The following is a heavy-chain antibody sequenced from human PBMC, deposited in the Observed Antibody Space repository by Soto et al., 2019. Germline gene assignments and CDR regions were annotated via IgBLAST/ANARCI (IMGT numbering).Heavy chain of an antibody. D-gene: IGHD6-13*01. CDR3: ARGGIAAALKYYYYGMDV. CDR2: IWYDGSNK. J-gene: IGHJ6*02. CDR1: GFTFSSYG. V-gene: IGHV3-33*01. Sequence: QVPLVESGGGVVQPGRSLRLSCAASGFTFSSYGMHWVRQAPGKGLEWVAVIWYDGSNKYYADSVKGRFTISRDNSKNTLYLQMNSLRAEDTAVYYCARGGIAAALKYYYYGMDVWGQGTTVTVSS.